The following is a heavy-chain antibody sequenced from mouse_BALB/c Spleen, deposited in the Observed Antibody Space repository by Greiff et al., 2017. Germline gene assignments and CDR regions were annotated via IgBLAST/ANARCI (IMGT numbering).Heavy chain of an antibody. Sequence: VQLKESGGDLVKPGGSLKLSCAASGFTFSSYGMSWVRQTPDKRLEWVATISSGGSYTYYPDSVKGRFTISRDNAKNTLYLQMSSLKSEDTAMYYCARRGDYDAVAYWGQGTLVTVSA. J-gene: IGHJ3*01. V-gene: IGHV5-6*01. CDR3: ARRGDYDAVAY. CDR2: ISSGGSYT. CDR1: GFTFSSYG. D-gene: IGHD2-4*01.